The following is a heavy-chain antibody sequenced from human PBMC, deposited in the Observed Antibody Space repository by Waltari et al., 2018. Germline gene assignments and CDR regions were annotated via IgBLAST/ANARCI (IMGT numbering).Heavy chain of an antibody. J-gene: IGHJ1*01. Sequence: QVQLVESGGGVVQPGGSLRLSCAASGFTFSSSAMHWVRQAPGTGLEWVAVISYDGSNKYYADSVKGRFTISRDNSKNTLYLQMNSLRAEDTAVYYCARGGCTGGVCPGAEYFQHWGQGTLVTVSS. V-gene: IGHV3-30-3*01. CDR1: GFTFSSSA. CDR2: ISYDGSNK. D-gene: IGHD2-8*02. CDR3: ARGGCTGGVCPGAEYFQH.